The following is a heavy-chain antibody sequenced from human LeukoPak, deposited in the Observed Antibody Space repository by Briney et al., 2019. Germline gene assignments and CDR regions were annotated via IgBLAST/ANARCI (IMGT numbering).Heavy chain of an antibody. D-gene: IGHD3-22*01. CDR1: GFTFDDYG. CDR2: INWNGGST. CDR3: AKDGDDSSG. Sequence: PGGSLRLSCAASGFTFDDYGMSWVRQAPGKGLEWVSGINWNGGSTGYADSVKGRFTISRDNSKNTLYLQMNSLRAEDTAVYYCAKDGDDSSGWSQGTLVTVSS. J-gene: IGHJ4*02. V-gene: IGHV3-20*04.